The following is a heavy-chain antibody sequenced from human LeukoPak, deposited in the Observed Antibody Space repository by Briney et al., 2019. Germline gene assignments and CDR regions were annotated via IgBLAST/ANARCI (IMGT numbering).Heavy chain of an antibody. CDR2: ISPYNNNA. J-gene: IGHJ3*02. CDR3: AREGTPPLRYFDWFLPVDAFDI. CDR1: GYSFTSNG. V-gene: IGHV1-18*01. Sequence: ASVKVSCKASGYSFTSNGISWVRQSPGQGLEWMGWISPYNNNAKYAQKFQGRVTMTTDTSTSTAYMELRSLRSDDTAVYYCAREGTPPLRYFDWFLPVDAFDIWGQGTMVTVSS. D-gene: IGHD3-9*01.